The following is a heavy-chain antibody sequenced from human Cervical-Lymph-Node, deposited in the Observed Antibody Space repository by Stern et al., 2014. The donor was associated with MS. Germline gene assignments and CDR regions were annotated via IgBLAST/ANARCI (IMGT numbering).Heavy chain of an antibody. CDR1: GFTFSSYG. V-gene: IGHV3-33*01. CDR3: ARTSSSGWYYFDY. CDR2: IWYDGSNK. Sequence: MQLVESGGGVVQPGRSLRLSCAASGFTFSSYGMHWVRQAPGKGLEWVAVIWYDGSNKYYADSVKGRFTISRDNSKNTLYLQMNSLRAEDTAVYYCARTSSSGWYYFDYWGQGTLVTVSS. J-gene: IGHJ4*02. D-gene: IGHD6-19*01.